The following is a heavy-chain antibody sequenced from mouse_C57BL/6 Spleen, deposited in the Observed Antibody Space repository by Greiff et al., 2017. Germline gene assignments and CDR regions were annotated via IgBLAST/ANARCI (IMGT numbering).Heavy chain of an antibody. D-gene: IGHD1-1*01. Sequence: QVQLQQPGAELVKPGASVKLSCKASGYTFTSYWMHWVKQRPGQGLEWIGMIHPTSGSTNYNEKFKSKATLTVDKSSSTAYMQLSSLTSEDSAVXYCGRESYYGSCILGYWGQGTTLTVSS. CDR3: GRESYYGSCILGY. CDR1: GYTFTSYW. V-gene: IGHV1-64*01. CDR2: IHPTSGST. J-gene: IGHJ2*01.